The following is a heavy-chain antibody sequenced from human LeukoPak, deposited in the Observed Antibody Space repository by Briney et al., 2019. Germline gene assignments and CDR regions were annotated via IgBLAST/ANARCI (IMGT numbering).Heavy chain of an antibody. V-gene: IGHV3-64*01. CDR1: GFSFSIYA. CDR3: ARVFGYYDSSGYYGGPFDY. J-gene: IGHJ4*02. CDR2: ISSNGGST. Sequence: GGSLRLSCAASGFSFSIYAMHWVRQAPGKGLEYVSAISSNGGSTYYANSVKGRFTISRDNSKNTLYLQMGSLRAEDMAVYYCARVFGYYDSSGYYGGPFDYWGQGTLVTVSS. D-gene: IGHD3-22*01.